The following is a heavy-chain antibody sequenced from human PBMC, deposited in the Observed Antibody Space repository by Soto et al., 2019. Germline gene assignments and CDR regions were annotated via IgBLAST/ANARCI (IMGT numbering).Heavy chain of an antibody. CDR3: ARDREGVGAGLF. J-gene: IGHJ3*01. CDR1: GFTFSSYS. D-gene: IGHD1-26*01. V-gene: IGHV3-21*01. CDR2: ISSSSSYL. Sequence: EVPLVESGGGLVKPGGSLRLSCAATGFTFSSYSMNWVRQAPGKGLEWVSSISSSSSYLSYADSVKGRFTISRDNAKNSLYLQMNSLRAEDTAVYYCARDREGVGAGLFWGQGTIVTVSS.